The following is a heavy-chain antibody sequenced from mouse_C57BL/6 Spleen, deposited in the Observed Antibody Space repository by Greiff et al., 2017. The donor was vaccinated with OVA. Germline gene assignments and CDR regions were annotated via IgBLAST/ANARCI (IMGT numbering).Heavy chain of an antibody. V-gene: IGHV5-6*01. Sequence: EVKLVESGGDLVKPGGSLKLSCAASGFTFSSYGMSWVRQTPDKRLEWVATISSGGSYTYYPDSVKGRFTISRDNAKNTLYLQMSSLKSEDTAMYYCASHYDGYYFDYWGQGTTLTVSS. D-gene: IGHD2-12*01. J-gene: IGHJ2*01. CDR2: ISSGGSYT. CDR1: GFTFSSYG. CDR3: ASHYDGYYFDY.